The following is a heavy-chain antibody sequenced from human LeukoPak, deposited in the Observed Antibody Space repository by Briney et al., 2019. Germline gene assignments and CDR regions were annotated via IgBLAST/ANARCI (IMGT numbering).Heavy chain of an antibody. Sequence: SETLSLTCAVYGGSFSGYYWSWIRQPPGKGLEWIGEINHSGSTNYNPSLKSRVTISVDTSKNQFSLKLSSVTAADTAVYYCARDKNYYDSSGYYAGFDYWGQGTLVTVSS. CDR2: INHSGST. CDR3: ARDKNYYDSSGYYAGFDY. V-gene: IGHV4-34*01. J-gene: IGHJ4*02. D-gene: IGHD3-22*01. CDR1: GGSFSGYY.